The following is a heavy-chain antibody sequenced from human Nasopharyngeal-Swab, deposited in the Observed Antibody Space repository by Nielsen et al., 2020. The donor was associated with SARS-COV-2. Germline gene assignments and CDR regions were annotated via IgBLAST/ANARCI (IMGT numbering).Heavy chain of an antibody. CDR3: VGQSPEGYYYYYMDV. V-gene: IGHV3-74*01. Sequence: GESLKISCTASGFTFSSFWMHWVRQAPGKGLGWVSRLNSDGSSTSYADSVQGRFTISRDNDKNTLFLQMNSVRVEETAVYYCVGQSPEGYYYYYMDVWGTGTTVTVSS. CDR1: GFTFSSFW. J-gene: IGHJ6*03. CDR2: LNSDGSST.